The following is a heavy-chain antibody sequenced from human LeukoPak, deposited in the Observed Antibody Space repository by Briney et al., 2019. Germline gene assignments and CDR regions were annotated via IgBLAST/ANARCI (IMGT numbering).Heavy chain of an antibody. V-gene: IGHV4-59*01. J-gene: IGHJ4*02. D-gene: IGHD5-24*01. Sequence: PSETLSLTGTVSGGSISSYYWSWIRQPPGKGLEWIGYIYYSGSTNYNPSLKSRVTISVGTSKNQFSLKLSSVTAADTAVYYCARVEMATNGVYYFDYWGQGTLVTVSS. CDR3: ARVEMATNGVYYFDY. CDR2: IYYSGST. CDR1: GGSISSYY.